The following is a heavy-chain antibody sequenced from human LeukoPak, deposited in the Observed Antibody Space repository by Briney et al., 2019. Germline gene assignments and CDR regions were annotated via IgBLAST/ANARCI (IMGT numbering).Heavy chain of an antibody. CDR3: ARWDGYSSSPDY. D-gene: IGHD6-13*01. J-gene: IGHJ4*02. CDR1: GYTFTGYY. V-gene: IGHV1-2*02. Sequence: ASVKVSCKASGYTFTGYYMHWVRQAPGQGLEWMGWINPNSGDTDYTQKFQGRVTMTRDTSITTTYLEVPRLRSDDTAWYYCARWDGYSSSPDYWGQGTLVTVSS. CDR2: INPNSGDT.